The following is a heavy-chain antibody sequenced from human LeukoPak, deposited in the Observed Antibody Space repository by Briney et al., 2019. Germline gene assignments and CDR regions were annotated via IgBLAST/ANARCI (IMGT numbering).Heavy chain of an antibody. D-gene: IGHD3-22*01. V-gene: IGHV5-51*01. J-gene: IGHJ4*02. Sequence: GESLEISCKGSGYSFTNYWIGWVRQMPGKGLEWMGIIYPGDSDTRYSPSFQGQVTISADKSISTAYLQWSSLKASDTAMYYCARRHYYDTSGYNFNYFDYWGQGTLVTVSS. CDR3: ARRHYYDTSGYNFNYFDY. CDR2: IYPGDSDT. CDR1: GYSFTNYW.